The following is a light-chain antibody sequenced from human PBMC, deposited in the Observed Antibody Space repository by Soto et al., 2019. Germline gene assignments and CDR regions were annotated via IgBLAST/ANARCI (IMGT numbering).Light chain of an antibody. CDR2: AAS. Sequence: DIQMTQSPSTVSGSVGDRFTIALRASQGISSYLAWYQQKPGKAPKLLIYAASSLQSGVPSRFSGSGSGTDFTLTISSLQPEDFATYYCQQANSFPLTFGGGTKVDIK. CDR1: QGISSY. CDR3: QQANSFPLT. J-gene: IGKJ4*01. V-gene: IGKV1-12*01.